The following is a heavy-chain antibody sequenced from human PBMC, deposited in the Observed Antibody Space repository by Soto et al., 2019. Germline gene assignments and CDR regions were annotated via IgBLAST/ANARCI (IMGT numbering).Heavy chain of an antibody. J-gene: IGHJ6*02. D-gene: IGHD3-3*01. CDR3: ARGSKDDFWSGYHYYYYYGMDV. Sequence: PSETLSLTCTVSGGSISSGDYYWSWIRQPPGKGLEWIGYIYYSGSTYYNPSLKSRVTISVDTSKNQFSLKLSSVTAADTAVYYCARGSKDDFWSGYHYYYYYGMDVWGQGTTVTVS. CDR1: GGSISSGDYY. V-gene: IGHV4-30-4*01. CDR2: IYYSGST.